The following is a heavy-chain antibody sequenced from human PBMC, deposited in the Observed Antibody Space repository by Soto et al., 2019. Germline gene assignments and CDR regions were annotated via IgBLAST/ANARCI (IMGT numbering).Heavy chain of an antibody. V-gene: IGHV4-31*03. D-gene: IGHD6-13*01. J-gene: IGHJ3*02. CDR2: IYYSGST. CDR3: ARGGSLIAAAGAWFPDAFDI. CDR1: GGSISSGGYY. Sequence: SETLSLTCTVSGGSISSGGYYWSWIRHHPGKGLEWIGYIYYSGSTYYNPSLKSRVTISVDTSKNQFSLKLSSVTAADTAVYYCARGGSLIAAAGAWFPDAFDIWGQGTMVTVS.